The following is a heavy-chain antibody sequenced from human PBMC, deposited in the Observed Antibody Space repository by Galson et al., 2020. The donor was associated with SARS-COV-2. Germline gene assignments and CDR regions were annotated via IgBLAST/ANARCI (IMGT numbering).Heavy chain of an antibody. J-gene: IGHJ4*02. D-gene: IGHD5-18*01. CDR2: IYYSGST. V-gene: IGHV4-39*07. CDR3: ARDEGYTHGDTLPDD. Sequence: SETLSLTCTVSGGSINSGTYFWGWIRQPPGKGLEWIGSIYYSGSTYYNPSLKSRVTISVDTSKNQFSLKLSSVTAADTAMYYCARDEGYTHGDTLPDDWGQGTLVTVSS. CDR1: GGSINSGTYF.